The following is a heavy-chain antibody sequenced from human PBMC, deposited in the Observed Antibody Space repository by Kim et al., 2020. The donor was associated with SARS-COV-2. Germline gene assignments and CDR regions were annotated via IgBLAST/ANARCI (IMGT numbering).Heavy chain of an antibody. J-gene: IGHJ4*02. Sequence: TYYNPSLKSRGTISVDTSKNQFSLKLSSVTAADTAVYYCARRGVGSNLDYWGQGTLVTVSS. V-gene: IGHV4-39*07. D-gene: IGHD2-15*01. CDR2: T. CDR3: ARRGVGSNLDY.